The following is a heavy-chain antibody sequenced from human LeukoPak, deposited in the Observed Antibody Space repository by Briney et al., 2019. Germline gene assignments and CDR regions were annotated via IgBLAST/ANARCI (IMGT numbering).Heavy chain of an antibody. CDR2: ISPYNGNT. D-gene: IGHD2-21*01. V-gene: IGHV1-18*01. J-gene: IGHJ4*02. CDR3: ARDRQCGY. Sequence: ASVNVSCKASGYTFASYGISWVRQARGQGFEWMGWISPYNGNTNYAPKLQGRLTMTADASTSTAYMELRSLRSDDTAVYYCARDRQCGYWGQGTLVTVSS. CDR1: GYTFASYG.